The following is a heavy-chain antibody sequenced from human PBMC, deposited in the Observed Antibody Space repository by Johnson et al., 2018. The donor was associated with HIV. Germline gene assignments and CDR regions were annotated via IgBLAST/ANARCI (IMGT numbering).Heavy chain of an antibody. Sequence: VQLVESGGGVVQPGGSLRLSCAASGFTVSSNYMSWVRQAPGKGLEWVSVIYSGGSTYYADSVKGRFTISRDNSKNTLYLQMNSLRAEDTAVYYCARGGGYSIAAPSDAFDIWGQGTMVTVSS. V-gene: IGHV3-66*02. CDR2: IYSGGST. CDR3: ARGGGYSIAAPSDAFDI. CDR1: GFTVSSNY. J-gene: IGHJ3*02. D-gene: IGHD6-6*01.